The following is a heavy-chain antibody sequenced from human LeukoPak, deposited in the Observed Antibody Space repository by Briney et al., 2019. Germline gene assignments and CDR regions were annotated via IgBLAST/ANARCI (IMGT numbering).Heavy chain of an antibody. Sequence: TGGSLILSCAASGFSFSTYYMSWVRQAPGKGLEWVSIIYSGGNTYYADSVKGRFTISRDNSKNTLYFQMNSLRAEDTAVYYCTRAGGYSYGEYYFDYWGQGTLVTVSS. CDR1: GFSFSTYY. CDR2: IYSGGNT. D-gene: IGHD5-12*01. V-gene: IGHV3-66*01. CDR3: TRAGGYSYGEYYFDY. J-gene: IGHJ4*02.